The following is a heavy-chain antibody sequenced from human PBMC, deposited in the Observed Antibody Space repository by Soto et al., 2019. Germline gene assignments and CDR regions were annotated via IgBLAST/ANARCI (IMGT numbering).Heavy chain of an antibody. CDR3: ASLTSYQHSSAYYDRHDAFNI. CDR1: GYNFTNYW. D-gene: IGHD3-3*01. Sequence: EVQLVQSGAELKKPGESLKISCKGFGYNFTNYWIGWVRQMPGKGLEWMGIIYPGDSDTSYSPSFKGLVTISAGTSISTAYLQWSSLKASDTAMYYCASLTSYQHSSAYYDRHDAFNIWGQGAMVTVSS. V-gene: IGHV5-51*03. CDR2: IYPGDSDT. J-gene: IGHJ3*02.